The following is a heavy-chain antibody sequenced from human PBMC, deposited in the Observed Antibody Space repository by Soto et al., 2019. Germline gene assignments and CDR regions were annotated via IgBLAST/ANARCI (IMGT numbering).Heavy chain of an antibody. Sequence: GASVKVSCKASGYSFSAYAIHWLRQAPGQRPEWMGWINTVNADTLYSQKYQGRVSITRDTSATTVYLELSSLRSEDTAVYFCAREPYTNENWFDPWGQGSLITSPQ. J-gene: IGHJ5*02. D-gene: IGHD2-2*02. CDR1: GYSFSAYA. CDR2: INTVNADT. V-gene: IGHV1-3*04. CDR3: AREPYTNENWFDP.